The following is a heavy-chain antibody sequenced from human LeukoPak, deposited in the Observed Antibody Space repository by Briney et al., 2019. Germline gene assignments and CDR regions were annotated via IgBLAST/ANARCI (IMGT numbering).Heavy chain of an antibody. CDR1: GFTFGDYA. D-gene: IGHD6-19*01. Sequence: GRSLRLSCAASGFTFGDYAMHWVRKPPGKGLERVSSIRWNSGRVDYADSVKGRFTISRDNAKNSLYLQMNSLRAEDTALYYCAKDMLAVAGPGAFDYWGQGTLVTVSS. V-gene: IGHV3-9*01. CDR2: IRWNSGRV. CDR3: AKDMLAVAGPGAFDY. J-gene: IGHJ4*02.